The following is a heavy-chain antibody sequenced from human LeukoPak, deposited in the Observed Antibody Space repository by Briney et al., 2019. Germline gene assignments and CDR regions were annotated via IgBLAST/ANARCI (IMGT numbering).Heavy chain of an antibody. Sequence: SETLSLTCTVSGGSISSYYWSWIRQPPGKGLEWIGNIYYSGSTNYNPSLKSRVTISLDTSNNQFSLKMSSVTAADTAVYYCATYSSSWPYYFDYWGQGALVTVSS. CDR3: ATYSSSWPYYFDY. V-gene: IGHV4-59*01. CDR2: IYYSGST. J-gene: IGHJ4*02. CDR1: GGSISSYY. D-gene: IGHD6-13*01.